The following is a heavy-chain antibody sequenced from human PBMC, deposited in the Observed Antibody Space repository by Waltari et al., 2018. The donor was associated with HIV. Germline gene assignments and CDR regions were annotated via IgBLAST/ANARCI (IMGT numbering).Heavy chain of an antibody. CDR1: GFTFSSYA. V-gene: IGHV3-30-3*01. CDR3: ARDPQYCSSTSCSYYFDY. J-gene: IGHJ4*02. CDR2: ISYDGSNK. D-gene: IGHD2-2*01. Sequence: QVQLVESGGGVVQPGRSLRLSCAASGFTFSSYAMHWVRQAPGKGLEWVAVISYDGSNKYYADSVKGRFTIARDNSKNTLYLQMNSLRAEDTAVYCCARDPQYCSSTSCSYYFDYWGQGTLVTVSS.